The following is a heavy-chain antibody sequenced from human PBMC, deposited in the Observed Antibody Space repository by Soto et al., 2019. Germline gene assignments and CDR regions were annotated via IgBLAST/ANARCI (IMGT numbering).Heavy chain of an antibody. D-gene: IGHD3-3*01. CDR3: AKVPYDFWSGYYYYYMDV. CDR1: GFTFSSYA. J-gene: IGHJ6*03. CDR2: ISGSGGST. V-gene: IGHV3-23*01. Sequence: GGSLRLSCAASGFTFSSYAMSWVRQAPGKGLEWVSAISGSGGSTYYADSVKGRFTISRDNSKNTLYLQMNSLRAEDTAVYYCAKVPYDFWSGYYYYYMDVWGKGTTVTVSS.